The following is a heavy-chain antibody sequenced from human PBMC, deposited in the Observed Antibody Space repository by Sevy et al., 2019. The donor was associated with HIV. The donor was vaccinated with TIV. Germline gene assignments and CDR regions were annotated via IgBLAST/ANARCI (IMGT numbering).Heavy chain of an antibody. D-gene: IGHD6-13*01. CDR3: ARDRIAAASRPDY. V-gene: IGHV3-30-3*01. Sequence: GGSLRLSCAASGFTFSSYAMHWVRQAPGKGLEWVSVMSYDGDNKSYADSVKGRFTISRDNSNNTLYLQMNSLRGEDTTVYYCARDRIAAASRPDYWGQGTLVTVSS. CDR1: GFTFSSYA. CDR2: MSYDGDNK. J-gene: IGHJ4*02.